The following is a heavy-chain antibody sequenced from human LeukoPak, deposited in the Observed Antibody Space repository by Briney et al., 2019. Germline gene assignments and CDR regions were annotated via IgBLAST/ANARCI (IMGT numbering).Heavy chain of an antibody. CDR1: GFTFSSYW. CDR3: ARVGPLVVPAGGFDY. CDR2: IKQDGSEK. Sequence: GGSLRLSCAASGFTFSSYWMSWVGQAPGKGREWVPNIKQDGSEKYYVDSVKGRFTISRDNAKNSLYLQMNSLRAEDTAVYYCARVGPLVVPAGGFDYWGQGTLVTVSS. J-gene: IGHJ4*02. V-gene: IGHV3-7*01. D-gene: IGHD2-2*01.